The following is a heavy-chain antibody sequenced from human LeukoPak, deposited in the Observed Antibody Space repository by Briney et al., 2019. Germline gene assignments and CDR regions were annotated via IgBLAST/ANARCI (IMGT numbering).Heavy chain of an antibody. CDR2: VSNDGGDK. V-gene: IGHV3-30*18. J-gene: IGHJ4*02. D-gene: IGHD3/OR15-3a*01. CDR3: AKAHLLDWLLPFDY. CDR1: ELTFSSYA. Sequence: GGSLRLSCAASELTFSSYAMHWVRQAPGKGLEWVALVSNDGGDKYYADSVKGRFTISRDNSKNTLYLQMNSLRGEDTGVYCCAKAHLLDWLLPFDYWGQGTLATVSS.